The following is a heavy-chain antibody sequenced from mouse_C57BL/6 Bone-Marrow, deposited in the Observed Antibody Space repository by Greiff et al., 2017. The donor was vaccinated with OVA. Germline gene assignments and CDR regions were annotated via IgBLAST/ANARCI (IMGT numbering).Heavy chain of an antibody. CDR3: ARKGDCYWYFDV. CDR2: INPSNGGT. J-gene: IGHJ1*03. V-gene: IGHV1-53*01. CDR1: GYTFTSYW. Sequence: QVQLQQPGTELVKPGASVKLSCKASGYTFTSYWMHWVKQRPGQGLEWIGNINPSNGGTNYNEKFKSKATLTVDKSSSTAYMQLSSLSSEYSAVYYGARKGDCYWYFDVWGTGTTVTVSS.